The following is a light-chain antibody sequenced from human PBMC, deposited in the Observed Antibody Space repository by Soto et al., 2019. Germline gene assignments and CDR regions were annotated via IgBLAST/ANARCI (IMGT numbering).Light chain of an antibody. CDR3: TSYTSSVTRRYV. J-gene: IGLJ1*01. CDR2: EVT. Sequence: QSALTQPASVSGSPGQSITISCTGTSTDVGTYNYVSWYQQHPGKAPKLMIYEVTNRPSGVSIRFSGSKSGNTASLTISGLQAEDEADYYCTSYTSSVTRRYVFGTGTKVTVL. CDR1: STDVGTYNY. V-gene: IGLV2-14*01.